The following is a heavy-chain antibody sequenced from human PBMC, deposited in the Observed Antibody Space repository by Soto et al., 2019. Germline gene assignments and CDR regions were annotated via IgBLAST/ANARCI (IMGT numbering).Heavy chain of an antibody. D-gene: IGHD2-15*01. Sequence: PWETLSLTCTVSGASTSSNSYYWGWVRQPPGKGLEWIGSIFYSGSTYYNPSLKSRVTISVDTSKDQFSLKLSSVTAADTAVYYCATRIIGYCTGSSCYPTPYFFDYWGQGTQVTVSS. V-gene: IGHV4-39*01. CDR2: IFYSGST. CDR1: GASTSSNSYY. J-gene: IGHJ4*02. CDR3: ATRIIGYCTGSSCYPTPYFFDY.